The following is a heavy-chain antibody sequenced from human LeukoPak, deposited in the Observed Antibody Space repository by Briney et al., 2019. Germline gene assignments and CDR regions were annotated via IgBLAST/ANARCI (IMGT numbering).Heavy chain of an antibody. CDR3: ARVSSKATVRGLITQKNYFYYYMDV. Sequence: GGSLRLSCAASGFTFSSYAMHWVRQAPGKGLEWVAVISYDGSNKYYADSVKGRFTISRDNSKNTLYLQMNSLRAEDTAVYYCARVSSKATVRGLITQKNYFYYYMDVWRKGTTVTISS. CDR1: GFTFSSYA. CDR2: ISYDGSNK. V-gene: IGHV3-30*04. J-gene: IGHJ6*03. D-gene: IGHD3-10*01.